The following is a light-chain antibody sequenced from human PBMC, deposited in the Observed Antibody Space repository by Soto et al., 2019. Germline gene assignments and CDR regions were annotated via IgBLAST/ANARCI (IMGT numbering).Light chain of an antibody. J-gene: IGKJ5*01. Sequence: AIQLTQSPSSLSACVGDRVTITCRASQGISTLLAWYQQKPGKAPKVLIYESSLLQSGVPSRFSGSGSGTDFTLTISSLQPEDFATYYCQHFKSFPITFGQGTRLEI. CDR3: QHFKSFPIT. V-gene: IGKV1-13*02. CDR2: ESS. CDR1: QGISTL.